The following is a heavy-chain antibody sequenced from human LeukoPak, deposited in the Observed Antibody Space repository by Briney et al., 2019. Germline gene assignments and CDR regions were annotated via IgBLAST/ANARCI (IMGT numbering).Heavy chain of an antibody. J-gene: IGHJ4*02. D-gene: IGHD1-7*01. CDR1: GFTFSSYG. Sequence: GGSLRLSCAASGFTFSSYGMHWVRQAPGKGLEWVAVIWYDGSNKYYADSVKGRFTISRDNSKNTLYLQMNSLRAEDTAVYYCARDHRPYNWNYVSLGYWGQGTLVTVSS. CDR2: IWYDGSNK. CDR3: ARDHRPYNWNYVSLGY. V-gene: IGHV3-33*01.